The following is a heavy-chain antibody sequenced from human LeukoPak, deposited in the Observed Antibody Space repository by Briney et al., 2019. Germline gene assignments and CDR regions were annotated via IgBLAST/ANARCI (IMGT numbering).Heavy chain of an antibody. J-gene: IGHJ4*02. CDR3: AKDLTHFDY. V-gene: IGHV3-30*18. Sequence: SGGSLRLSCAASGFTFSSYGMHWVRQAPGKGLEWVAVISYDGSNKYYADSVKGRFTISRDNSKNTLYLQMNSLRAEDTAVYYCAKDLTHFDYWGQGTLVTVSS. CDR1: GFTFSSYG. CDR2: ISYDGSNK.